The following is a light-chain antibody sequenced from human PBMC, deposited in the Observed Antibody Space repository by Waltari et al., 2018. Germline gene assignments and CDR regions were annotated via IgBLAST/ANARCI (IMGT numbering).Light chain of an antibody. CDR3: LQFDTAWLS. CDR1: QAIYDF. Sequence: QLTQSPSSLSASVGDEITITCQASQAIYDFLSWYQQTPGQAPRLLIYHASNLETGVPSRFSGSGYGTQFSLTISGLLPEDFATYYCLQFDTAWLSFGGGTKVEIK. CDR2: HAS. V-gene: IGKV1-33*01. J-gene: IGKJ4*01.